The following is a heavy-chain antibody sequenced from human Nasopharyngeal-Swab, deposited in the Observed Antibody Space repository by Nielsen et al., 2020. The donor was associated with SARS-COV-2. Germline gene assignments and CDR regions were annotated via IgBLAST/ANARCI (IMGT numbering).Heavy chain of an antibody. J-gene: IGHJ4*02. CDR2: IYYSGTT. Sequence: SETLSLTCTVSGGSFSSSTYYWVWIRQPPGTGLEWIGSIYYSGTTYYNPSLKSRVTISVDTSKNQFSLKVKSVTAADTAVYYCARLGRRYSSGWATVDYWGQGTLVTVSS. D-gene: IGHD6-19*01. CDR1: GGSFSSSTYY. V-gene: IGHV4-39*01. CDR3: ARLGRRYSSGWATVDY.